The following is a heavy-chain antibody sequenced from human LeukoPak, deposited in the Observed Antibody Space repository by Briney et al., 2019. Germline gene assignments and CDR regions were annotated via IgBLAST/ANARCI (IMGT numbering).Heavy chain of an antibody. D-gene: IGHD1-26*01. Sequence: SETLSLTCTISGGSISSYYWKWIRQPPGKGLEWIGYIYTSGSTSYNPSLKSRVTISVDTPKNQFSLKLSSVTAADTAVYFCARLGATRWFDPWGQGTLVTVSS. J-gene: IGHJ5*02. CDR3: ARLGATRWFDP. CDR1: GGSISSYY. CDR2: IYTSGST. V-gene: IGHV4-4*09.